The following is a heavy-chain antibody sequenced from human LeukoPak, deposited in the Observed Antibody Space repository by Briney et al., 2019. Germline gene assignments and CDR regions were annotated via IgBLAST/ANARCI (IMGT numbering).Heavy chain of an antibody. Sequence: ASVTVSFTASGYTFTSYYMHWVRQAPGQGLEWMGIINPSGGSTSYAQKFQGRVTMTRDTSTSTVYMELSSLRSEDTAVYYCARGGSSWYLFYYFDYWGQGTLVTVSS. V-gene: IGHV1-46*01. D-gene: IGHD6-13*01. J-gene: IGHJ4*02. CDR3: ARGGSSWYLFYYFDY. CDR2: INPSGGST. CDR1: GYTFTSYY.